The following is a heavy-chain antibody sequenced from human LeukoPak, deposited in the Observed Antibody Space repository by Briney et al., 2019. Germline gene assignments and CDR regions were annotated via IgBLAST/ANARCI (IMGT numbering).Heavy chain of an antibody. Sequence: GGSLRLSCAASGFTFRNYWMSWVRQAPGKSLEWVANMNHDGSDKYYVRSVKGRFTISRDNGKNSLYLQMNTLNAEDTAVYYCARDPSRRFDYWGQGTLVTVSS. CDR3: ARDPSRRFDY. J-gene: IGHJ4*02. V-gene: IGHV3-7*01. CDR1: GFTFRNYW. D-gene: IGHD6-6*01. CDR2: MNHDGSDK.